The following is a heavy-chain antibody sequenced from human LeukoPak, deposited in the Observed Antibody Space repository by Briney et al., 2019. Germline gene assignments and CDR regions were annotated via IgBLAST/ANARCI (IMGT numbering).Heavy chain of an antibody. CDR1: GFTFSNYA. CDR2: ISGSGGST. V-gene: IGHV3-23*01. Sequence: GGSLRLSCAASGFTFSNYAMSWVRQAPGKGLEWVSAISGSGGSTYYADSVKGRFTISRDNSKNTLYLQMNSLRAEDTAVYYCATTYVPRESGYYYYGMDVWGQGTTVTVSS. J-gene: IGHJ6*02. D-gene: IGHD2/OR15-2a*01. CDR3: ATTYVPRESGYYYYGMDV.